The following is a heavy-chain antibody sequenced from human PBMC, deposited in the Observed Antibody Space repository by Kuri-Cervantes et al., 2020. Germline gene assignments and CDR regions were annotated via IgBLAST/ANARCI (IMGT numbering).Heavy chain of an antibody. CDR1: GFTVSSNY. CDR3: ARDKVVVVVAATYYYYYGMDV. J-gene: IGHJ6*02. Sequence: GESLKISCAASGFTVSSNYMSWVRQAPGKGLEWVSVIYSGGSTYYADSVKGRFTISRDNSKNTLYLQMNSLRAEDTAVYYCARDKVVVVVAATYYYYYGMDVWGQGTTVTVSS. D-gene: IGHD2-15*01. V-gene: IGHV3-53*05. CDR2: IYSGGST.